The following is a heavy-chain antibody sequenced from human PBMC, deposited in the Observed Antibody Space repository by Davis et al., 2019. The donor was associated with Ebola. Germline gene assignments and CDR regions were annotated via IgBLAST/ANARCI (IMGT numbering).Heavy chain of an antibody. CDR2: INPNSGGT. CDR1: GYTFTGYY. Sequence: ASVKVSRKASGYTFTGYYMHWVRQAPGQGLEWMGWINPNSGGTNYAQKFQGRVTMTRDTSISTAYMELSRLRSDDTAVYYCARDPLYYYDSSGYSNWFDPWGQGTLVTVSS. D-gene: IGHD3-22*01. V-gene: IGHV1-2*02. CDR3: ARDPLYYYDSSGYSNWFDP. J-gene: IGHJ5*02.